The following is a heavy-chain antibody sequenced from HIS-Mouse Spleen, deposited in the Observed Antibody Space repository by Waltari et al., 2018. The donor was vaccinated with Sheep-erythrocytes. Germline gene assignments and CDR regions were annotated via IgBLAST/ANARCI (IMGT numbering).Heavy chain of an antibody. CDR2: ISYDGSNK. Sequence: LRLSCAASGFTFSSYGMHWVRQAPGKGLEWVAVISYDGSNKYYADSVKGRFTISRDNSKNTLYLQMNSLRAEDTAVYYCAKDMSGSLDAFDIWGQGTMVTVSS. CDR1: GFTFSSYG. CDR3: AKDMSGSLDAFDI. V-gene: IGHV3-30*18. J-gene: IGHJ3*02. D-gene: IGHD1-26*01.